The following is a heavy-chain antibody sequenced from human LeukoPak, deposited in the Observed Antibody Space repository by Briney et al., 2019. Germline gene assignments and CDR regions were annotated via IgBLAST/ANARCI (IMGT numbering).Heavy chain of an antibody. CDR2: IYSGGST. CDR3: ASSFWSGYYGDDAFDI. D-gene: IGHD3-3*01. CDR1: GFTVSSNY. J-gene: IGHJ3*02. V-gene: IGHV3-53*01. Sequence: GGSLRLSCAASGFTVSSNYMSWVRQAPGKGLEWVSVIYSGGSTYYADSVKGRFTISRDNSKNTLYLQMNSLRAEDTAVYYCASSFWSGYYGDDAFDIWGQGTMVTVSS.